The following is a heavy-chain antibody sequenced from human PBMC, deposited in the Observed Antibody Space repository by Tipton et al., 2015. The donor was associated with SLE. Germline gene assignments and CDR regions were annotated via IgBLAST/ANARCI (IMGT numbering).Heavy chain of an antibody. Sequence: TLSLTCTVSGGSISSGSYYWSWIRQPAGKGLEWIGHIYTSGSTNYNPSLKSRVTISVDTSKNQFSLKLSSVTAADTAVYYCAASITMVRGAPPYFDYWGQGTLVTVSS. CDR2: IYTSGST. D-gene: IGHD3-10*01. J-gene: IGHJ4*02. CDR3: AASITMVRGAPPYFDY. V-gene: IGHV4-61*09. CDR1: GGSISSGSYY.